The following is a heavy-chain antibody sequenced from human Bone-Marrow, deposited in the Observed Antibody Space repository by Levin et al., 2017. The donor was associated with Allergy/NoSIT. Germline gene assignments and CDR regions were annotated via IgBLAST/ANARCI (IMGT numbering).Heavy chain of an antibody. J-gene: IGHJ5*02. Sequence: PSETLSLTCTVSGDSISNSYCSWIRQTAGKGLEWIGRIYSTGSTYYSPSLRSRVTMSVDMSKNQFSLRLSSVTAADTAVYYCAREHLVDTSLFPWGQGTLVTVSS. CDR2: IYSTGST. CDR3: AREHLVDTSLFP. CDR1: GDSISNSY. D-gene: IGHD5-18*01. V-gene: IGHV4-4*07.